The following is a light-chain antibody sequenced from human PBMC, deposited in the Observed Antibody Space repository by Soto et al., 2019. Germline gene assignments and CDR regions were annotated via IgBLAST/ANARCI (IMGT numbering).Light chain of an antibody. CDR2: AAS. CDR3: QQNYSTTLA. J-gene: IGKJ4*01. CDR1: QSISRD. Sequence: DIQRTQSPSTLSASVGDRVAITCRASQSISRDLNWYQQKPGKAPNLLIYAASTLESGVPSRFSGSGSGTDFTLTISSLQLEDFATYDCQQNYSTTLAFGGGTKVDIK. V-gene: IGKV1-39*01.